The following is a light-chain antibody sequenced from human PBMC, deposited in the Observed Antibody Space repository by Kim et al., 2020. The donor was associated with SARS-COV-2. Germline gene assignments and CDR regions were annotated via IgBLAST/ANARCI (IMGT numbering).Light chain of an antibody. CDR2: DDK. CDR1: GSNMGRNS. CDR3: GAWDSTLNVGL. Sequence: QSVLTQPPSISAAPGQEVTISCSGSGSNMGRNSVSWYQQLPGTAPKVVIYDDKRRPSGIPVRFSASKSATSATLAIAGIQTGDEAHYYCGAWDSTLNVGLFGGGTQLTVL. V-gene: IGLV1-51*01. J-gene: IGLJ2*01.